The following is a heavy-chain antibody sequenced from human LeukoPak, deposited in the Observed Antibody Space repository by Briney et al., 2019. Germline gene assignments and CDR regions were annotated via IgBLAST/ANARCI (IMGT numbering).Heavy chain of an antibody. Sequence: ASVKVSCKVSGYTLTELSMHWVRQAPGQGLEWMGWINPNSGGTNYAQKFQGRVTMTRDTSISTAYMELSRLRSDDTAVYYCARPYSSSWYVFGYWGQGTLVTVSS. D-gene: IGHD6-13*01. CDR2: INPNSGGT. V-gene: IGHV1-2*02. CDR3: ARPYSSSWYVFGY. J-gene: IGHJ4*02. CDR1: GYTLTELS.